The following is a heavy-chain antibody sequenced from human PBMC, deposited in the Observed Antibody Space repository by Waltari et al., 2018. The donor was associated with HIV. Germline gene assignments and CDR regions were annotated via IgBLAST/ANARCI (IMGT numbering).Heavy chain of an antibody. J-gene: IGHJ4*02. D-gene: IGHD3-10*01. CDR2: VTPVAGTA. CDR1: GGAFISHS. V-gene: IGHV1-69*08. Sequence: QVQLVQSGAEVKKPGSSVTISCKASGGAFISHSFNWVRQAPGQGLEWMGRVTPVAGTANKAQRFQDRFTITADKITTTVYMGLRSLRLDDTAMYYCAAARETMGVDFDSWGQGTPVTV. CDR3: AAARETMGVDFDS.